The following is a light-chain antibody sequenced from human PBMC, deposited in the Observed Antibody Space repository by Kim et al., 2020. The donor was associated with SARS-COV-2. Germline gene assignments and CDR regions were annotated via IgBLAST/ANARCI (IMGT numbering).Light chain of an antibody. V-gene: IGLV2-14*03. CDR1: SSDVGGYNY. Sequence: GQSTTLSCTGTSSDVGGYNYVSWYQQHPGKAPNLMIYDVSNRPSGVSNRFSGSKSGNTASLTISGLQAEDEADYYCSSYTSSSTLVFGTGTKVTVL. J-gene: IGLJ1*01. CDR2: DVS. CDR3: SSYTSSSTLV.